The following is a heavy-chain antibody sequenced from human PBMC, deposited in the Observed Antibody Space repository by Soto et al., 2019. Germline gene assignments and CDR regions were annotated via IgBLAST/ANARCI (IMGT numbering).Heavy chain of an antibody. V-gene: IGHV3-23*01. Sequence: GGSLRLSCAASGFTFSSYAMSWVRQAPGKGLEWVSAISGSGGSTYYADSVKDRFTISRDNSKNTLYLQMNSLRAEDTAVYYCAKDNWGWSDAFDIWGQGTMVTVSS. D-gene: IGHD7-27*01. J-gene: IGHJ3*02. CDR2: ISGSGGST. CDR3: AKDNWGWSDAFDI. CDR1: GFTFSSYA.